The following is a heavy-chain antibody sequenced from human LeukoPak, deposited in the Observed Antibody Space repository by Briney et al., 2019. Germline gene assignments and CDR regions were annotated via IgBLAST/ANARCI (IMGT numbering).Heavy chain of an antibody. J-gene: IGHJ6*02. V-gene: IGHV4-39*01. CDR1: GGSISGAGNS. D-gene: IGHD3/OR15-3a*01. CDR3: ARRPGGYYGFESRLDN. Sequence: PSGTLSLTCTVSGGSISGAGNSWGWIRQPPGKGLEWIGSVDYIGNTDYNPSLKSRPTMSVDTTKNQFLLRLRSVTAADTAVYYCARRPGGYYGFESRLDNWGQGTTVTVSS. CDR2: VDYIGNT.